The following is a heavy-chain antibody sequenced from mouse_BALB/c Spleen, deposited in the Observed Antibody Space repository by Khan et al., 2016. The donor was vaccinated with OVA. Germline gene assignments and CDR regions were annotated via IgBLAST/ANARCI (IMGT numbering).Heavy chain of an antibody. CDR3: ARRNYFGYTFAY. V-gene: IGHV1-77*01. CDR1: GYTFPDYY. Sequence: QVQLQQSGAELARPGASVKLSCKASGYTFPDYYINWVKQRTGQGLEWIGEISPGSGDTYYNEKFKGKATLTAYKSSSPVYMQLSSLTAEAAAVYFWARRNYFGYTFAYWGQGTLVTVSA. CDR2: ISPGSGDT. D-gene: IGHD1-2*01. J-gene: IGHJ3*01.